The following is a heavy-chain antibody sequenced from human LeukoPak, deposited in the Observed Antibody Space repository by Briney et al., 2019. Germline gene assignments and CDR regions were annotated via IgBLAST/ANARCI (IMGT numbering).Heavy chain of an antibody. Sequence: GGSLRLSCTASGFAFSDYWMSWVRQAPGKGLEWLVSINQDGSQTSYVDSVRGRFTVSRDNTKNSLYLQMSSLRADDTAVYYCARDSSPRYSGYDWVFWGRGTLVTVSS. J-gene: IGHJ4*02. D-gene: IGHD5-12*01. CDR2: INQDGSQT. V-gene: IGHV3-7*01. CDR3: ARDSSPRYSGYDWVF. CDR1: GFAFSDYW.